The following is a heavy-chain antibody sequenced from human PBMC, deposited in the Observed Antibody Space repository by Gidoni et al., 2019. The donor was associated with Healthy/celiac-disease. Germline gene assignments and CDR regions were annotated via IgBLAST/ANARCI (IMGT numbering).Heavy chain of an antibody. J-gene: IGHJ4*02. Sequence: QVQLVEPGGGVVKPGGSLRLSCAAAGLTFSSYAMPWVRQAPGKGLEWVAVISYDGSNKYYADSVKGRFTISRDNSKNTLYLQMNSLRAEDTAVYYCARDQEGGSGFFDYWGQGTLVTVSS. CDR1: GLTFSSYA. CDR3: ARDQEGGSGFFDY. D-gene: IGHD6-19*01. CDR2: ISYDGSNK. V-gene: IGHV3-30*04.